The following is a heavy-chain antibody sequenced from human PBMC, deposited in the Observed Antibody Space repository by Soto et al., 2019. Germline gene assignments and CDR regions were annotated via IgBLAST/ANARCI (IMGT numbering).Heavy chain of an antibody. CDR3: AREAVSTYYDFWSGYTDYYYYGMDV. J-gene: IGHJ6*01. CDR2: IIPIFGTA. Sequence: QVQLVQSGAEVKKPGSSVKVSCKASGGTFSSYAISWVRQAPGQGLEWMGGIIPIFGTANYAQKFQGRVTITADESTSTAYMELSSLRSEYTAVYYCAREAVSTYYDFWSGYTDYYYYGMDVWGQGTTVTVSS. V-gene: IGHV1-69*01. D-gene: IGHD3-3*01. CDR1: GGTFSSYA.